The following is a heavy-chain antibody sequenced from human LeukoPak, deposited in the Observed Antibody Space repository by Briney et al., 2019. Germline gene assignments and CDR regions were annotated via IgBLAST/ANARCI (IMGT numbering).Heavy chain of an antibody. J-gene: IGHJ4*02. Sequence: GGSLRLSCAASGFTFSGYSMNWVRQAPGKGLEWVSYISSSSTIYYADSVKGRFTISRDNAKNSLYLQMNSLRAEDTAVYYCARDYAPTSTDYFDYWGQGTLVTVSS. CDR1: GFTFSGYS. CDR2: ISSSSTI. V-gene: IGHV3-48*04. CDR3: ARDYAPTSTDYFDY. D-gene: IGHD1-1*01.